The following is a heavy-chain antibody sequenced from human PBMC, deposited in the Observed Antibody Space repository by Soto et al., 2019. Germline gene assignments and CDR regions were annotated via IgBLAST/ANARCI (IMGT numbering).Heavy chain of an antibody. V-gene: IGHV1-18*01. D-gene: IGHD1-26*01. Sequence: ASVKVSCKASGYTFTSYGISWVRQAPGQGLECMGWINPANGDTRYSQKFQGRVTITRDTSATTAYMDLNSLIPDDTAIYYCAKSGSLDSWGQGTPVTVSS. CDR2: INPANGDT. CDR3: AKSGSLDS. J-gene: IGHJ4*02. CDR1: GYTFTSYG.